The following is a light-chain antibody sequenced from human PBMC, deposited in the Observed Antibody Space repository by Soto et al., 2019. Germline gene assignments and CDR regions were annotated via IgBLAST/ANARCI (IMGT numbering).Light chain of an antibody. Sequence: EIVLTQSPATLSLSPGERATLSCRASQSVGSYLAWFQQKPGQAPRLLIYDASNRATGIPARFSGSGSGTDFTLTISSLEPEDFAVYYCQQRNTWLGFTFGPGTKVDIK. V-gene: IGKV3-11*01. J-gene: IGKJ3*01. CDR1: QSVGSY. CDR3: QQRNTWLGFT. CDR2: DAS.